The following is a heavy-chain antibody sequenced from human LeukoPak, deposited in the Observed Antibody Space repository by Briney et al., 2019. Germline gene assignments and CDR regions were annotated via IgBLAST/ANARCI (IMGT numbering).Heavy chain of an antibody. V-gene: IGHV3-23*01. CDR1: GFTFSSYA. CDR2: LTGSGAST. Sequence: GGSLRLSCAASGFTFSSYAMSWVRQAPGKGLEWVPTLTGSGASTYYADSVKGRFTISRDNSKNTLYLQMNSLRAEDTAVYYCAKDYFLIDYWGQGTLVTVSS. D-gene: IGHD2/OR15-2a*01. J-gene: IGHJ4*02. CDR3: AKDYFLIDY.